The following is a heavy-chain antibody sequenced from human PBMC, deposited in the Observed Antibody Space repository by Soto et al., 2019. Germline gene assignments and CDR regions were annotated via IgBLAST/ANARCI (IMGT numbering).Heavy chain of an antibody. CDR2: IKQDGSEK. CDR1: GFTFSSYW. J-gene: IGHJ4*02. D-gene: IGHD3-9*01. CDR3: AREALYYDILTGYPTGFDY. V-gene: IGHV3-7*01. Sequence: GGSLRLSCAASGFTFSSYWMSWVRQAPGKGLEWVANIKQDGSEKYYVDSVKGRFTISRDNAKNSLYLQMNSLRAEDTAVYYCAREALYYDILTGYPTGFDYWGQGTLVTVSS.